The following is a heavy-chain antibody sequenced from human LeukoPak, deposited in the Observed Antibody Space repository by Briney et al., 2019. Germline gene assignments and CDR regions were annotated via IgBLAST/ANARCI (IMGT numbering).Heavy chain of an antibody. CDR1: GGPFSGYY. Sequence: SETLSLTCAVYGGPFSGYYWSWIRQPPGKGLEWIGEINHSGSTNYNPSLKSRVTISVDTSKNQFSLKLSSVTAADTAVYYCASYGGKSEDAFDIWGQGTMVTVSS. CDR2: INHSGST. V-gene: IGHV4-34*01. J-gene: IGHJ3*02. D-gene: IGHD4-23*01. CDR3: ASYGGKSEDAFDI.